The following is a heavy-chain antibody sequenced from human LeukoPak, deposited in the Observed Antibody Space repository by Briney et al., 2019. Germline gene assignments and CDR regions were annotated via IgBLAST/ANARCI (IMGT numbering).Heavy chain of an antibody. Sequence: GGSLRLSCPASGFTFSSYWMSWVRQAPGKGLEWVANIKQDGSEKYYVDSVKGRFTISRDNPKNSLYLQMNSLRAEDTAVYYCARDNPITMIEDYWGQGTLVTVSS. CDR3: ARDNPITMIEDY. CDR1: GFTFSSYW. CDR2: IKQDGSEK. D-gene: IGHD3-22*01. V-gene: IGHV3-7*01. J-gene: IGHJ4*02.